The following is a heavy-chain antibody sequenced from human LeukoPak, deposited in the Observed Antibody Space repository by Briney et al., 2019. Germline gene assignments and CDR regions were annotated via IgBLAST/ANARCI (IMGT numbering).Heavy chain of an antibody. CDR2: IIPIFGTA. J-gene: IGHJ6*03. CDR3: ARGAYYDFWSGYPLDYMDV. D-gene: IGHD3-3*01. Sequence: VASVKVSCKASGGTFSSYAISWVRQAPGRGLEWMGGIIPIFGTANYAQKFQGRVTITTDESMSTAYMELSSLRSEDTAVYYCARGAYYDFWSGYPLDYMDVWGKGTTVTVSS. CDR1: GGTFSSYA. V-gene: IGHV1-69*05.